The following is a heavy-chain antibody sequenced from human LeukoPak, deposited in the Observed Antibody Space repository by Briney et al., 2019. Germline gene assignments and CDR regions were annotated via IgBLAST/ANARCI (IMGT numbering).Heavy chain of an antibody. J-gene: IGHJ4*02. Sequence: SETLSLTCAVYGGSFSGYYWSWIRQPPGKGLEWIGEINHSGSTNYNPSLKSRVTISVDTSKNQFSLKLSSVTAADTAVYYCARVNINNWHSCDYWGQGTLVIVSS. V-gene: IGHV4-34*01. CDR3: ARVNINNWHSCDY. D-gene: IGHD1-1*01. CDR2: INHSGST. CDR1: GGSFSGYY.